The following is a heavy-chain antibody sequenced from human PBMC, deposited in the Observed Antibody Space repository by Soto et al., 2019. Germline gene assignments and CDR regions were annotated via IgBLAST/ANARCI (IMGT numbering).Heavy chain of an antibody. D-gene: IGHD2-21*02. Sequence: QVQLVESGGGVVQPGRSLRLSCAASGFTFSSYAMHWVRQAPGKGLEWVAVILSDGSNKWYVDSVKGRFTISRDNSKNTLYLQMNSRIDEDTAVYYCAREDCQEDVWGQGTTVTVSS. J-gene: IGHJ6*02. CDR3: AREDCQEDV. V-gene: IGHV3-30-3*01. CDR2: ILSDGSNK. CDR1: GFTFSSYA.